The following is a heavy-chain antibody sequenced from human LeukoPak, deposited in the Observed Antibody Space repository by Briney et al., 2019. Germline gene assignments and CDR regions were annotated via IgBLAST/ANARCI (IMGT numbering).Heavy chain of an antibody. Sequence: GGSLRPSCAASGFTFSSYAMHWVRQAPGKGLEWVAVISYDGSNKYYADSVKGRFTISRDNSKNTLYLQMNSLRAEDTAVYYCAREYVLRYFDWFFSRGYFDYWGQGTLVTVSS. D-gene: IGHD3-9*01. CDR1: GFTFSSYA. J-gene: IGHJ4*02. CDR2: ISYDGSNK. CDR3: AREYVLRYFDWFFSRGYFDY. V-gene: IGHV3-30-3*01.